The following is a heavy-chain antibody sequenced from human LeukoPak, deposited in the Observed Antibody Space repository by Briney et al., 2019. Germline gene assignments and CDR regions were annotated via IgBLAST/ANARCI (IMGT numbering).Heavy chain of an antibody. CDR2: ISSSSSYI. J-gene: IGHJ4*02. CDR3: ARDGAGHYFDY. Sequence: GGSLRLSCAASGFTFGGFNMNWVRHAPGKGLEWVASISSSSSYIYNADSVKGRFTISRDSAKNSLYLQMDSLRAEDTAVYYCARDGAGHYFDYWGQGALVTVSS. D-gene: IGHD1-14*01. V-gene: IGHV3-21*01. CDR1: GFTFGGFN.